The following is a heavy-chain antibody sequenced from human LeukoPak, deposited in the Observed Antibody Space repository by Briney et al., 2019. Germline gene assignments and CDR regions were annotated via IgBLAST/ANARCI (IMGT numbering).Heavy chain of an antibody. V-gene: IGHV1-18*01. D-gene: IGHD3-10*01. Sequence: ASVKVSCKASGYTFTSYGISWVRQAPGQGLEWMGWISAYNGNTNYAQKLQGRVTMTTDTSTSTAYMELRSLRSDDTAVYYCARHLGADGSGSYYNRYFDYWGQGTLVTVSS. CDR2: ISAYNGNT. CDR3: ARHLGADGSGSYYNRYFDY. J-gene: IGHJ4*02. CDR1: GYTFTSYG.